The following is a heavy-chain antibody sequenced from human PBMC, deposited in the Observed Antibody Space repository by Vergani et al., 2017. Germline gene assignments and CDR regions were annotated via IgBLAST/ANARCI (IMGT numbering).Heavy chain of an antibody. V-gene: IGHV3-9*01. J-gene: IGHJ4*02. CDR2: ISWNSGSI. CDR1: GFTFDDYA. D-gene: IGHD6-19*01. Sequence: EVQLVESGGGLVQPGRSLRLSCAASGFTFDDYAMHWVRQAPGKGLEWVSGISWNSGSIGYADSVKGRFTISRDNATSSRYLQMNSLRAEDTALYYCPKDTQWLVLGYFDYWGQGTLVTVSS. CDR3: PKDTQWLVLGYFDY.